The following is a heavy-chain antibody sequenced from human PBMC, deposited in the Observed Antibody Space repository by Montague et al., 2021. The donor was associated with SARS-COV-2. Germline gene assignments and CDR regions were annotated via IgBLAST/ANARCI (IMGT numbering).Heavy chain of an antibody. J-gene: IGHJ4*02. CDR3: ARDLRITIFGVVIIPGIFDY. CDR1: GFTFSSYS. V-gene: IGHV3-21*01. Sequence: SLRLSCAASGFTFSSYSMNWVRQAPGKGLEWVSSISSSSSYIYYADSVKGRFTISRDNAKNSLHLQMNSLRAEDTAVYYCARDLRITIFGVVIIPGIFDYWGQGTLVTVSS. CDR2: ISSSSSYI. D-gene: IGHD3-3*01.